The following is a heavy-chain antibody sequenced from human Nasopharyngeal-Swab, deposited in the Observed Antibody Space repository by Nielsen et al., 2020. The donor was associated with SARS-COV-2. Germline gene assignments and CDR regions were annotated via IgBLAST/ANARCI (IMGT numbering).Heavy chain of an antibody. CDR2: INTNTGNP. Sequence: WVRQAPGQGLEWMGWINTNTGNPTYAQGFTGRFVFSSDTSVSTAYLQISSLKAEDTAVYYCARAITIFGAPGAFDIWGQGTMVTVSS. CDR3: ARAITIFGAPGAFDI. D-gene: IGHD3-3*01. V-gene: IGHV7-4-1*02. J-gene: IGHJ3*02.